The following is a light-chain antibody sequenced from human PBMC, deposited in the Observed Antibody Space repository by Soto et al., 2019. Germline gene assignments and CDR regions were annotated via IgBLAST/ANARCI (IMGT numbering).Light chain of an antibody. V-gene: IGLV1-40*01. Sequence: QSVLTQPPSVSGAPGQRVTISCTGSNSNIGAGYDVHWYQQLPGTAPKLLIYGNDNRPSGVPDRFSGSKSGTSASLAITGLRAEDEADYYCQSYDSSLSGYVFGTGTKLTVL. J-gene: IGLJ1*01. CDR2: GND. CDR3: QSYDSSLSGYV. CDR1: NSNIGAGYD.